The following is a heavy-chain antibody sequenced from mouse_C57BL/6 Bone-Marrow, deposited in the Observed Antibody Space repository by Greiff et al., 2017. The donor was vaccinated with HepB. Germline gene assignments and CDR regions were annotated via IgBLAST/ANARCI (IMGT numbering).Heavy chain of an antibody. J-gene: IGHJ4*01. V-gene: IGHV1-81*01. CDR3: ARSRSNYRMDY. Sequence: VKLVESGAELARPGASVKLSCKASGYTFTSYGISWVKQRTGQGLEWIGEIYPRSGNTYYNEKFKGKATLTADKSSSTAYMELRSLTSEDSAVYFCARSRSNYRMDYWGQGTSVTVSS. D-gene: IGHD2-5*01. CDR2: IYPRSGNT. CDR1: GYTFTSYG.